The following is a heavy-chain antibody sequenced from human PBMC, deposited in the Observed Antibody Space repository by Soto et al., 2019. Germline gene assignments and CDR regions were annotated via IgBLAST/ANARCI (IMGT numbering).Heavy chain of an antibody. D-gene: IGHD3-10*01. V-gene: IGHV4-59*01. CDR2: IYYLGST. CDR3: ARDGYDGSGSPYPAY. CDR1: GGFMSEYF. Sequence: SETLSLTCSVSGGFMSEYFWSWIRQSPGKGLEWIGYIYYLGSTDYNPSLKSRVTISVDTSKRQFSLRLTSVTAADTAVYYCARDGYDGSGSPYPAYWGPGTQVTVSS. J-gene: IGHJ4*02.